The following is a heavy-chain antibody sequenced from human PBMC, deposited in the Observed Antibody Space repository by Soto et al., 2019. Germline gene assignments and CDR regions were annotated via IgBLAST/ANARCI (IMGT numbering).Heavy chain of an antibody. J-gene: IGHJ4*02. D-gene: IGHD4-17*01. CDR2: ISWNSGSI. CDR3: AKDSLIYGDYGFY. CDR1: GFTFDDYA. V-gene: IGHV3-9*01. Sequence: EVQLVESGGGLVQPGRSLRLSCAASGFTFDDYAMHWVRQAPGKGLEWVSGISWNSGSIGYADSVKGRFTISRDSAKNSLYLQMNSLRAEDTALYYCAKDSLIYGDYGFYWGQGTLVTVSS.